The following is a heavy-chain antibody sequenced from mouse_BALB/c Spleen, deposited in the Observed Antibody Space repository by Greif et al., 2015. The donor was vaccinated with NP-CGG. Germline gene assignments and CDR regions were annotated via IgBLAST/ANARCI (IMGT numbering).Heavy chain of an antibody. CDR3: ARDSRYFDV. Sequence: VKLVESGAELARPGASVKLSCKASGYTFTDYYINWVKQRTGQGLEWIGEIYPGSGNTYYNEKFKGKATLTADKSSSTAYMQLSSLTSEDSAVYFCARDSRYFDVWGAGTTVTVSS. CDR1: GYTFTDYY. V-gene: IGHV1-77*01. J-gene: IGHJ1*01. CDR2: IYPGSGNT.